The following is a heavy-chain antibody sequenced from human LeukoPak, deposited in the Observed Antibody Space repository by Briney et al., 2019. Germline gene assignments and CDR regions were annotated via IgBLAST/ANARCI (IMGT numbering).Heavy chain of an antibody. CDR2: ISSSSSYI. CDR3: ARVESGGGYDFWSGYYVDY. V-gene: IGHV3-21*01. J-gene: IGHJ4*02. CDR1: GFTFSSYS. Sequence: PGGSLRLSCAASGFTFSSYSMNWVRQAPGKGLEWVSSISSSSSYIYYADSVKGQFTISRDNAKNSLYLQMNSLRAEDTAVYYCARVESGGGYDFWSGYYVDYWGQGTLVTVSS. D-gene: IGHD3-3*01.